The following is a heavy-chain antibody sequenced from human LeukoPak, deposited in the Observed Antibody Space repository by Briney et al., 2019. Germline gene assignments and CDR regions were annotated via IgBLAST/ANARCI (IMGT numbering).Heavy chain of an antibody. CDR1: GGSISSSSYY. CDR2: IYYSGST. D-gene: IGHD2/OR15-2a*01. Sequence: KPSETLSLTCTVSGGSISSSSYYWGWIRQPPGKGLEWIGSIYYSGSTYYNPSLKSRVTISVDTSKNQFSLKLSSVTAADTAVYYCARSLSTVYFDYWGQGTLVTVSS. V-gene: IGHV4-39*07. CDR3: ARSLSTVYFDY. J-gene: IGHJ4*02.